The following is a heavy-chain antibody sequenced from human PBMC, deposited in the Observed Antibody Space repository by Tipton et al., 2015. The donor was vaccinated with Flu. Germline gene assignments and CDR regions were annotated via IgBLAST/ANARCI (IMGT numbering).Heavy chain of an antibody. Sequence: LRLSCTVSGGSISSYYWSWIRQPPGKGLEWIGHIYYSGSTNYSPSLKSRVTISVDTFKNQFSLKLSSVTAADTAVYYCARYGTYDGSRYFQHWCQGTLVTVSS. J-gene: IGHJ1*01. CDR1: GGSISSYY. D-gene: IGHD1-26*01. V-gene: IGHV4-59*01. CDR3: ARYGTYDGSRYFQH. CDR2: IYYSGST.